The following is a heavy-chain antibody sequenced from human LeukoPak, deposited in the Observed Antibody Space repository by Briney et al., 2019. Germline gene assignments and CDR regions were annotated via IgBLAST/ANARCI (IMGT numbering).Heavy chain of an antibody. CDR1: GFTFSGSA. CDR2: IRSKANSYAT. Sequence: PGRSLRLSCAASGFTFSGSAMHWVRQASGKGLEWVGRIRSKANSYATAYAASVKGRFTISRDDSKNTAYLQMNSLKTEDTAVYYCTSLGSPEGLFDIWGQGTMVTVSS. D-gene: IGHD1-26*01. V-gene: IGHV3-73*01. CDR3: TSLGSPEGLFDI. J-gene: IGHJ3*02.